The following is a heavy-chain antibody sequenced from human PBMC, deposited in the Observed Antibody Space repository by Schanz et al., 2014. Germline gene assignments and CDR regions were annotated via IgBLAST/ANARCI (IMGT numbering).Heavy chain of an antibody. CDR3: ARVALPGYSSPRDAFDI. D-gene: IGHD5-18*01. V-gene: IGHV3-21*01. CDR2: ISYGTSYI. CDR1: GFGFSSYS. Sequence: VQLVESGGGVVQPGRSLRLSCAASGFGFSSYSMNWVRQAPGKGLEWVSSISYGTSYIYYAESVKGRFTISRDNAKNSLYLQMNGLRAEDTAVYYCARVALPGYSSPRDAFDIWGQGTMVTVSS. J-gene: IGHJ3*02.